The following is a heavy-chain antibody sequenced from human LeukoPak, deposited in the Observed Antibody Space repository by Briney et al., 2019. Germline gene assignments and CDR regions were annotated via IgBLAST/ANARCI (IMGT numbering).Heavy chain of an antibody. D-gene: IGHD3-22*01. V-gene: IGHV3-23*01. CDR2: ISGTGGNT. Sequence: GRSLRLSCAASGFTFSNFAMSWVRQAPGKGLEWVSAISGTGGNTFYTDSVTGRFTISRDNSKNTLYVQMNSLRAEDTAVYYCAKTGGYYDTSDLYRPDVFDIWGQGTVVTVSS. J-gene: IGHJ3*02. CDR1: GFTFSNFA. CDR3: AKTGGYYDTSDLYRPDVFDI.